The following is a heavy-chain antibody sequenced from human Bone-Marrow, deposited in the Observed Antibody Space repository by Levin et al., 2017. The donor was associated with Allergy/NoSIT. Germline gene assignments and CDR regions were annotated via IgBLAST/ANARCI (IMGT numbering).Heavy chain of an antibody. Sequence: GESLKISCKGSGYSFTSYWIGWVRQMPGKGLEWMGIIYPGDSDTRYSPSFQGQVTISADKSISTAYLQWSSLKASDTAMYYCAMSRAANDDAFDIWGQGTMVTVSS. D-gene: IGHD2-15*01. CDR1: GYSFTSYW. CDR2: IYPGDSDT. CDR3: AMSRAANDDAFDI. J-gene: IGHJ3*02. V-gene: IGHV5-51*01.